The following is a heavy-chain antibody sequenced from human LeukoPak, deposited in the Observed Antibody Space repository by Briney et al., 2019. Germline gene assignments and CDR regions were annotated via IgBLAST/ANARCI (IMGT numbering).Heavy chain of an antibody. CDR2: ISWDGGST. CDR3: AKDKYHSSGLDY. V-gene: IGHV3-43*01. CDR1: GFTFDDYT. D-gene: IGHD6-25*01. Sequence: GGSLRLSCAASGFTFDDYTMHWVRQAPGKGLEWVSLISWDGGSTYYADSVKGRFTISRDNSKNSLYLQMNSLRTGDTALYYCAKDKYHSSGLDYWGQGTLVTVSS. J-gene: IGHJ4*02.